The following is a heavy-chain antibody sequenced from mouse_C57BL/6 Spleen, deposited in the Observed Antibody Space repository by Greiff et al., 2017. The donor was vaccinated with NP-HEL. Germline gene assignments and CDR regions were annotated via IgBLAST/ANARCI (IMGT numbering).Heavy chain of an antibody. CDR3: ARPLRETWFAY. J-gene: IGHJ3*01. D-gene: IGHD1-2*01. CDR1: GFTFSDYY. V-gene: IGHV5-12*01. CDR2: ISNGGGST. Sequence: KLVESGGGLVQPGGSLKLSCAASGFTFSDYYMYWVRQTPEKRLEWVAYISNGGGSTYYPDTVKGRFTISRDNAKNTLYLQMSRLKSEDTAMYYCARPLRETWFAYWGQGTLVTVSA.